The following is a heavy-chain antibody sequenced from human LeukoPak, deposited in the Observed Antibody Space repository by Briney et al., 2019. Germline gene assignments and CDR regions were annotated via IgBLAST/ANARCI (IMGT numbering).Heavy chain of an antibody. J-gene: IGHJ4*02. CDR2: ISAYNGNT. V-gene: IGHV1-18*01. D-gene: IGHD3-16*02. CDR3: ARDMITFGGVIEYFDY. Sequence: ASVKVSCKASGYTFTSYGISWVRQAPGQGLEWMGWISAYNGNTNYAQKLQGRVTMTTDTSTSTAYMELRSLRSDDTAVYYCARDMITFGGVIEYFDYWGQGTLVTVSS. CDR1: GYTFTSYG.